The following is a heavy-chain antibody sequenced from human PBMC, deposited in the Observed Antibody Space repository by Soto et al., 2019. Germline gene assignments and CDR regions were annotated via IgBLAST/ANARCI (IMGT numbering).Heavy chain of an antibody. D-gene: IGHD5-12*01. J-gene: IGHJ4*02. CDR1: GFIFSNYG. Sequence: QVQLVESGGGVVQPGTSLTLSCSASGFIFSNYGMHWVRQAPGKGLEWVSIISYEGSRKHYIDSVKGRFTISRDNSKNTLDLQMNSLRAEDTAVYYCAKDIHPGRDTYHYGADYWGQGTLVAVSS. CDR2: ISYEGSRK. V-gene: IGHV3-30*18. CDR3: AKDIHPGRDTYHYGADY.